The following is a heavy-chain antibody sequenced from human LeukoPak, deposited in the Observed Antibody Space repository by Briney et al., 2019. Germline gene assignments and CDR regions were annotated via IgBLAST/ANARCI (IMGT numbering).Heavy chain of an antibody. CDR2: VSYDGSNK. J-gene: IGHJ4*02. CDR1: GFTFSSYA. CDR3: GRDLGIALDY. D-gene: IGHD6-13*01. Sequence: GGSLRLSCAASGFTFSSYAMHWVRQAPGKGLEWVAVVSYDGSNKYYADSVKGRFTISRDNSKNTLYLQMNSLRAEDTAVYYCGRDLGIALDYWGQGTLVTVSS. V-gene: IGHV3-30*04.